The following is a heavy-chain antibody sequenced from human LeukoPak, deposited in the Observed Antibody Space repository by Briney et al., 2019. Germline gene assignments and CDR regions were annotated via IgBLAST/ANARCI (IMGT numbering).Heavy chain of an antibody. J-gene: IGHJ5*02. CDR3: SRGSDESKTGDT. D-gene: IGHD3-9*01. CDR2: IHPYGFT. Sequence: PSETLSLTCALYGGSFSNYYWSWIRQPPGKGLEWIGEIHPYGFTNFNPSLKSRVSISVDTSKNQFSLKPTSVTTADTAVYYCSRGSDESKTGDTWGQGSLVTVSS. V-gene: IGHV4-34*01. CDR1: GGSFSNYY.